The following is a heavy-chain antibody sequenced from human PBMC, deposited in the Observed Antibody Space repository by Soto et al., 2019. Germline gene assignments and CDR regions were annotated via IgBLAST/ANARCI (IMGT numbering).Heavy chain of an antibody. CDR2: ISGSGGST. CDR1: RFTFSSYA. D-gene: IGHD3-22*01. CDR3: AKYSRAIVVVITHFDY. Sequence: EVQLLESGGGLVQPGGSLRLSCAASRFTFSSYAMSWVRQAPGKGLEWVSAISGSGGSTYYADSVKGRFTISRDNSKNTLYLQMNSLRAEDTAVYYCAKYSRAIVVVITHFDYWGQGTLVTVSS. J-gene: IGHJ4*02. V-gene: IGHV3-23*01.